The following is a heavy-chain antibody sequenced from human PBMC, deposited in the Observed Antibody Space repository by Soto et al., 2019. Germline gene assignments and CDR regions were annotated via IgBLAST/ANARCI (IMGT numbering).Heavy chain of an antibody. D-gene: IGHD6-19*01. J-gene: IGHJ3*02. CDR1: GFTFSSYG. Sequence: GGSLRLSCAASGFTFSSYGMHWVRQAPGKGLEWVAVIWYDGSNKYYADSVKGRFTISRDNSKNTLYLQMNSLRAEDTAVYYCAREVVAVAGNVFDIWGQGTMVTVSS. V-gene: IGHV3-33*01. CDR3: AREVVAVAGNVFDI. CDR2: IWYDGSNK.